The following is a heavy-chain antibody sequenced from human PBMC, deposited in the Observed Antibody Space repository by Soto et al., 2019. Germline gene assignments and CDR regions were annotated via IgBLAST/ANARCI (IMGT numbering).Heavy chain of an antibody. CDR1: GGTFSSYA. D-gene: IGHD2-15*01. V-gene: IGHV1-69*06. J-gene: IGHJ6*02. Sequence: SVKVSCKASGGTFSSYAISWVRQAPGQGLEWMGGIIPIFGTANYAQKFQGRVTITADKSTSTAYMELSSLRSEDTAVYYCARAFPYCSGGSCYYYGMDVWGQGTTVTVSS. CDR2: IIPIFGTA. CDR3: ARAFPYCSGGSCYYYGMDV.